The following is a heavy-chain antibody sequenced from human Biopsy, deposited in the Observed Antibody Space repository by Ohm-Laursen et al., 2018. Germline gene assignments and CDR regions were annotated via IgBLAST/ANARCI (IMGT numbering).Heavy chain of an antibody. CDR3: ARDRDRRGWFDP. V-gene: IGHV4-4*07. J-gene: IGHJ5*02. CDR2: IYTSGIT. D-gene: IGHD1-14*01. Sequence: SETLSLTCTVSGGFLSSYSWSWIRQPAGKGLEWIGQIYTSGITNYNPSLKSRVTMSVDTSKNKFSLRVSSVTAADTAVYYCARDRDRRGWFDPWGQGTLVTISS. CDR1: GGFLSSYS.